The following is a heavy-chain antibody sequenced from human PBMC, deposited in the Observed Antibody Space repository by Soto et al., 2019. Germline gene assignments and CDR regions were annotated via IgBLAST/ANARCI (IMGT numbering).Heavy chain of an antibody. CDR1: GFTFDDYA. Sequence: EVQLVESGGGLVQPGRSLRLSCAASGFTFDDYAMHWVRQAPGKGLEWVSGISWNSGSIDYADSVKGRFTISRDNAKNSLYLQMNSLRAEGTALYYCAKDKSYYYYGMDVWGQGTTVTVSS. CDR3: AKDKSYYYYGMDV. V-gene: IGHV3-9*01. CDR2: ISWNSGSI. J-gene: IGHJ6*02.